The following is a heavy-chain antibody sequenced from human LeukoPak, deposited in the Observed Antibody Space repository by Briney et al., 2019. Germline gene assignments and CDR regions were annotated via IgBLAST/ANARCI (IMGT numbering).Heavy chain of an antibody. CDR2: IYYSGST. Sequence: PSGTLSLTCTVSGGSISSYYWSWIRQPPGKGLEWIGYIYYSGSTNYNPSLKSRVTISVDTSKNQFSLKLSSVTAADTAVYYCARGGGYFDWLFTWGQGTLVTVSS. CDR3: ARGGGYFDWLFT. D-gene: IGHD3-9*01. CDR1: GGSISSYY. V-gene: IGHV4-59*01. J-gene: IGHJ4*02.